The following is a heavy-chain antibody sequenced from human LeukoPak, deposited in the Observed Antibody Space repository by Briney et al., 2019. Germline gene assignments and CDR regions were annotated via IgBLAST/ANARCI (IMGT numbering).Heavy chain of an antibody. CDR2: IYYSGST. CDR3: ARLYQLRSRTYYYYYYMDV. CDR1: GGSISNYY. V-gene: IGHV4-59*12. D-gene: IGHD2-2*01. Sequence: SETLSLTCTVSGGSISNYYWSWIRQPPGKGLEWIGYIYYSGSTNYNPSLKSRVTISVDTSKNQFSLKLSSVTAADTAVYYCARLYQLRSRTYYYYYYMDVWGKGTTVTISS. J-gene: IGHJ6*03.